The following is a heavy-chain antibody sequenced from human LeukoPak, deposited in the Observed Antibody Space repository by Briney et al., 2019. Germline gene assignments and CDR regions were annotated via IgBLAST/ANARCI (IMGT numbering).Heavy chain of an antibody. J-gene: IGHJ5*02. CDR3: ARGQAGTSWFDP. Sequence: GGSLRLSCAATGFTFSSYRMYWVRQAPGKGLVWVSRINSDGSSTTYADSVKGRFTISRDNAKNTLYLQMNSLRDEDTAVYFCARGQAGTSWFDPWGQGTLVTVSS. CDR2: INSDGSST. CDR1: GFTFSSYR. V-gene: IGHV3-74*01. D-gene: IGHD1-14*01.